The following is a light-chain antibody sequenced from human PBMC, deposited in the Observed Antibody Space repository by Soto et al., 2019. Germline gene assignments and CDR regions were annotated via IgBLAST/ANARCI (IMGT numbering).Light chain of an antibody. Sequence: QSVLTQPPSVSAAPGQKVSISCSGSSANIGGNSVSWYQQLPGTAPKLLIYDDNKRPSGIPDRFSGSKSGTSATLGITGFQTGDEADYYCGSWDSSLSAYVFGTGTKV. V-gene: IGLV1-51*01. J-gene: IGLJ1*01. CDR3: GSWDSSLSAYV. CDR2: DDN. CDR1: SANIGGNS.